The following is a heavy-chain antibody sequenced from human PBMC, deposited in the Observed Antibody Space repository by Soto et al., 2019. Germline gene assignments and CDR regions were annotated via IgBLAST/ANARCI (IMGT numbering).Heavy chain of an antibody. J-gene: IGHJ3*02. CDR3: ARDSPIAVAGTGDAFAI. D-gene: IGHD6-19*01. CDR1: GDSVSSNSAA. Sequence: SQTLSLTCAISGDSVSSNSAAWNWIRQSPSRGLEWLGRTYYRSKWYNDYAVSVKSRITINPDTSKNQFSLQLNSVTPEDTAVYYCARDSPIAVAGTGDAFAIWGQGTMVSVSS. V-gene: IGHV6-1*01. CDR2: TYYRSKWYN.